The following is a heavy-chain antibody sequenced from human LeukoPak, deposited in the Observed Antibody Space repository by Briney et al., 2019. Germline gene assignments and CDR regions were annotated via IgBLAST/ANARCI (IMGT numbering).Heavy chain of an antibody. CDR2: IKQDGSEK. D-gene: IGHD6-19*01. Sequence: GGSLRLSCAASGFTFSNYWMSWVRQAPGKGLEWVANIKQDGSEKYYVDSVKGRFTISRDNAKNSLYPQMNSLRAEDTAVYYCAKDLGSSGWYLDAFDIWGQGTMVTVSS. CDR3: AKDLGSSGWYLDAFDI. J-gene: IGHJ3*02. V-gene: IGHV3-7*01. CDR1: GFTFSNYW.